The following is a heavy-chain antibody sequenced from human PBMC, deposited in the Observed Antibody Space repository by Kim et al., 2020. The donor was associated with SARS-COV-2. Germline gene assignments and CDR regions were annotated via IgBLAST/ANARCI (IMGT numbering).Heavy chain of an antibody. D-gene: IGHD3-22*01. Sequence: SVKVSCKASGGTFSSYTISWVRQAPGQGLEWMGRIIPILGIANYAQKFQGRVTITADKSTSTAYMELSSLRSEDTAVYYCALTTARSQYGMDVWGQGTTVTVSS. CDR3: ALTTARSQYGMDV. CDR2: IIPILGIA. V-gene: IGHV1-69*02. CDR1: GGTFSSYT. J-gene: IGHJ6*02.